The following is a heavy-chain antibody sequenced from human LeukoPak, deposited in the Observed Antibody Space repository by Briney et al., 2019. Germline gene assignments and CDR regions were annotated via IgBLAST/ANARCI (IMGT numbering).Heavy chain of an antibody. CDR3: GKAMDY. Sequence: GGSLRLSCIASGFTFTSHWMHWVRQAPGKGLEWVANIKQDGSEKYYVDSVKGRFTISRDNAKNSLYLQMNSLRAEDTAVYYCGKAMDYWGQGTLVTDSS. CDR2: IKQDGSEK. CDR1: GFTFTSHW. V-gene: IGHV3-7*03. J-gene: IGHJ4*02.